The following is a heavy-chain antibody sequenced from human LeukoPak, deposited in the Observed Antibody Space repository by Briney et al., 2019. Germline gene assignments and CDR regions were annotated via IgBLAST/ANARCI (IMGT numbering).Heavy chain of an antibody. V-gene: IGHV4-34*01. CDR2: INHSGST. CDR3: ARGLGRQFMVRGVTGRAYFDY. Sequence: PSETLSLTCAVYGGSFSGYYWSWIRQPPGKGLEWIGEINHSGSTNYNPSLKSRVTISVDTSKNQFSLKLSSVTAADTAVYYCARGLGRQFMVRGVTGRAYFDYWGQGTLVTVSS. CDR1: GGSFSGYY. D-gene: IGHD3-10*01. J-gene: IGHJ4*02.